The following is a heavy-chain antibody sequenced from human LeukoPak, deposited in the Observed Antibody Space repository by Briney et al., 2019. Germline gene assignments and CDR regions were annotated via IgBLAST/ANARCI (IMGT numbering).Heavy chain of an antibody. CDR2: IIPIFGTA. CDR3: ARANTIFGVVIPALGGNQQNWFDP. J-gene: IGHJ5*02. CDR1: GGTFISYA. D-gene: IGHD3-3*01. V-gene: IGHV1-69*05. Sequence: SVTVSFKASGGTFISYAISWVRQAPGQGLEWMGGIIPIFGTANYAQKFQGRVTITTDESTSTAYMELSSLRSEDTAVYYCARANTIFGVVIPALGGNQQNWFDPWGQGTLVTVSS.